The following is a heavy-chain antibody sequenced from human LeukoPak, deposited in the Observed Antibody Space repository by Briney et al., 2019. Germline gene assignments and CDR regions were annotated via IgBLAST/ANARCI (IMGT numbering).Heavy chain of an antibody. CDR1: GGSISGYY. CDR2: IYDTGAT. D-gene: IGHD1/OR15-1a*01. V-gene: IGHV4-59*08. J-gene: IGHJ5*02. CDR3: ARLPLIATTRGGFDP. Sequence: PSEALSLTCTVSGGSISGYYWSWIRQPPGKRLEGIGYIYDTGATNYNPSLKSRFTISIDTSKNQFSLNLSSVPAADTAVYYCARLPLIATTRGGFDPWGQGTLVTVSS.